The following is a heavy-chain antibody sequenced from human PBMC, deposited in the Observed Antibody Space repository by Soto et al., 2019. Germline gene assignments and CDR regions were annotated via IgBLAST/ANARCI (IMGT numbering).Heavy chain of an antibody. J-gene: IGHJ6*02. Sequence: GKSLRLSCAACGFNFSSYWLHWVRQAPGKGLVWVSRMNEDGGTTDYADSVKGRYTNSRDNAKNTLYLQMNSLRVEDTAVYYCASDLSGRADVWGQGTTVTVSS. CDR1: GFNFSSYW. D-gene: IGHD3-10*01. CDR2: MNEDGGTT. CDR3: ASDLSGRADV. V-gene: IGHV3-74*01.